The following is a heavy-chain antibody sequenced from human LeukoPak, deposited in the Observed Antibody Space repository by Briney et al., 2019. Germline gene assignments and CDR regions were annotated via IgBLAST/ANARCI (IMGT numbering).Heavy chain of an antibody. Sequence: PSETLSLTCTVSGGSISSYYWSWIRQPPGEGLEWIGYIYYSGSTNYNPSLKSRVTISVDTSKNQFSLKLSSVTAADTAVYYCARDGENSSGWYSGRYWGQGTLVTVSS. CDR2: IYYSGST. CDR1: GGSISSYY. J-gene: IGHJ4*02. CDR3: ARDGENSSGWYSGRY. D-gene: IGHD6-19*01. V-gene: IGHV4-59*01.